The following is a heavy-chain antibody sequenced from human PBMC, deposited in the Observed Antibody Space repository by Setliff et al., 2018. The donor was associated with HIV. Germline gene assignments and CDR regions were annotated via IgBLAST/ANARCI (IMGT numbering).Heavy chain of an antibody. D-gene: IGHD3-10*01. V-gene: IGHV4-4*08. CDR1: GGSIGGYY. J-gene: IGHJ3*01. Sequence: SETLSLTCTVPGGSIGGYYWSWIRQPPGTGLEWLGCIYSGGSTNYNPSLESRVTISLDTPKNQFSLRLTSVTAADTAVYYCARVRSYGSAYDAFDVWGPGTMVTVS. CDR2: IYSGGST. CDR3: ARVRSYGSAYDAFDV.